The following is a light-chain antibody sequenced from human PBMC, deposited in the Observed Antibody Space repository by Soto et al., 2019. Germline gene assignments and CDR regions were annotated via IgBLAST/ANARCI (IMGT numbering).Light chain of an antibody. CDR2: GVN. Sequence: DIQMTQSPSSLSASVGDRVTITCRSSQSMFSYLSWYQQKPGTAPKLLIYGVNNLESGVPSRFSGSGSGTDFTLTISSLQPVDSATYYCQESYSEYAFTFGGGTRVEI. CDR3: QESYSEYAFT. CDR1: QSMFSY. J-gene: IGKJ4*01. V-gene: IGKV1-39*01.